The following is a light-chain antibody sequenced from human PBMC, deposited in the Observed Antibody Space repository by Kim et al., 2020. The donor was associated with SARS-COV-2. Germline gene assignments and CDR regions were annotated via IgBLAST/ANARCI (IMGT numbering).Light chain of an antibody. Sequence: GQRVTISCSGSSSNVGSNHVSWYQQLPGTAPKLIIYDNYQRPTGVPDRFSGSRSAMSASLAISGLRSEDEADYYCAVWDDGLRGRVFGGGTKLTVL. J-gene: IGLJ3*02. CDR1: SSNVGSNH. V-gene: IGLV1-47*02. CDR3: AVWDDGLRGRV. CDR2: DNY.